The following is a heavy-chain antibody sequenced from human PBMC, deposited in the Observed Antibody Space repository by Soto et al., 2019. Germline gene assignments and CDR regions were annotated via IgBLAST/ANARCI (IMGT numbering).Heavy chain of an antibody. CDR2: INAGNGNT. CDR1: GYTFTSYA. V-gene: IGHV1-3*01. CDR3: ARDPNDILTGYYPAGAFDI. J-gene: IGHJ3*02. Sequence: ASVKVSCKXSGYTFTSYAMHWVRQAPGQRLEWMGWINAGNGNTKYSQKFQGRVTITRDTSASTAYMELSSLRSEDTAVYYCARDPNDILTGYYPAGAFDIWGQGTMVTVSS. D-gene: IGHD3-9*01.